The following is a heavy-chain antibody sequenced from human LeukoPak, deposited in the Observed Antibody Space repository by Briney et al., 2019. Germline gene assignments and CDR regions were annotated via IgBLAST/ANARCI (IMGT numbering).Heavy chain of an antibody. D-gene: IGHD6-13*01. CDR3: AEDLTRIAAAGATNWFDP. J-gene: IGHJ5*02. CDR1: GFTFSSYA. Sequence: GGSLRLSCAASGFTFSSYAMSWVRQAPGKGLEWVSAISGSGGSTYYADSVKGRFTISRDNSKNTLYLQVNSLRAEDTAVYYCAEDLTRIAAAGATNWFDPWGQGTLVTVSS. CDR2: ISGSGGST. V-gene: IGHV3-23*01.